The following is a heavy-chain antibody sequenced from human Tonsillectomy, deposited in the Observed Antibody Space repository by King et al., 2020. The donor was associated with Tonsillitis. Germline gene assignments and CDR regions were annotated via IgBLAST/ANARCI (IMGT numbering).Heavy chain of an antibody. CDR3: AKVRGDFWSGYQYFDY. D-gene: IGHD3-3*01. CDR2: IRGSGGST. Sequence: DVQLVESGGGLVQPGGSLRLSCAASGFTFSSYAMSWVRQAPGKGLEWVSGIRGSGGSTYYTDSVMGRLTISRDNSKNTLSLQMNSLRAEDTAVYYCAKVRGDFWSGYQYFDYWGQGTLVTVSS. J-gene: IGHJ4*02. V-gene: IGHV3-23*04. CDR1: GFTFSSYA.